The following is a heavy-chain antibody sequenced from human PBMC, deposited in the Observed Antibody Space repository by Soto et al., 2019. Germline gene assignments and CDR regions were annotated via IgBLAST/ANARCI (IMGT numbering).Heavy chain of an antibody. CDR3: ARWGSSNWFDP. V-gene: IGHV4-59*01. J-gene: IGHJ5*02. Sequence: SETLSLTCTVSGGSISRYYWSWSRQPPGKGLEWIGYIYYSGGTNYNPSLKSRVTISVDTSKNQFSLKLSSVTAADTAVYYCARWGSSNWFDPWGQGTLVTVSS. CDR1: GGSISRYY. CDR2: IYYSGGT. D-gene: IGHD6-6*01.